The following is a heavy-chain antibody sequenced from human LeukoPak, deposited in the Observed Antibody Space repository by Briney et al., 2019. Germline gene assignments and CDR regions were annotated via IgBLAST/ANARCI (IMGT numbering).Heavy chain of an antibody. CDR1: GFTFSSYG. CDR2: ISGSGGST. Sequence: GGSLRLSCAASGFTFSSYGMSWVRQAPGKGLEWVSAISGSGGSTYYADSVKGRFTISRDNSKNTLYLQMNSLRAEDTAVYYCARSRLMAPYFDYWGQGTLVTVSS. CDR3: ARSRLMAPYFDY. D-gene: IGHD5-24*01. J-gene: IGHJ4*02. V-gene: IGHV3-23*01.